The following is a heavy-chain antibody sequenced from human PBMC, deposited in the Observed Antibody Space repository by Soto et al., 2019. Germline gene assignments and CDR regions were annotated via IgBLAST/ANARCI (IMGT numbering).Heavy chain of an antibody. CDR1: GGSIGSGNYY. CDR3: ARYCSGGTCQYAFDI. V-gene: IGHV4-31*03. CDR2: MSYSGTT. Sequence: SETLSLTCTVSGGSIGSGNYYWSWIRQHPGKGLEWIAYMSYSGTTYYNPSLKTRVIISLDTSTNQFSLKLSSVTAADTAVYFCARYCSGGTCQYAFDIWGQGTMVTV. D-gene: IGHD2-15*01. J-gene: IGHJ3*02.